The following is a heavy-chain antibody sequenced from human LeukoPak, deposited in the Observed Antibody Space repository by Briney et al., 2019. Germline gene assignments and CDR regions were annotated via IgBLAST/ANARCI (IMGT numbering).Heavy chain of an antibody. D-gene: IGHD3-10*01. J-gene: IGHJ4*02. CDR3: ARSITMVRGVISDY. Sequence: SETLSLTCTVSGGSISSSSYYWGWIRQPPGKGLEWIGSIYHSGSTNYNPSLKSRVTISVDKSKNQFSLKLSSVTAADTAVYYCARSITMVRGVISDYWGQGTLVTVSS. CDR1: GGSISSSSYY. V-gene: IGHV4-39*07. CDR2: IYHSGST.